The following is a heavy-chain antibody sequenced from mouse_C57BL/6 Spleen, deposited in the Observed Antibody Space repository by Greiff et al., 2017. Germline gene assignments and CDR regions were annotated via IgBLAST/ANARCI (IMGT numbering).Heavy chain of an antibody. Sequence: VQLQQSGAELVKPGASVKLSCTASGFNIKDYDMPWVKQRTEQGLEWIGRIDPEDGETKYAPKCQGKATITADTAYNTAYLQRSSLTSEYTAVYYGARDYETGWGQGTTLTVSS. J-gene: IGHJ2*01. CDR2: IDPEDGET. CDR3: ARDYETG. D-gene: IGHD1-1*01. V-gene: IGHV14-2*01. CDR1: GFNIKDYD.